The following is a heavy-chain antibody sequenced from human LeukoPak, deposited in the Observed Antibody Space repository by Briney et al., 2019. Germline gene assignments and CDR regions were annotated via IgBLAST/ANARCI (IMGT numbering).Heavy chain of an antibody. Sequence: GGSLRLSCAASGFTFSSYWMSWVRHAPGKGLEWVANIKQDGSEKYYVDSVKGRFTISRDNAKNSLYLQMNSLRAEDTAVYYCARVRYFDWDAFDIRGQGTMVTVSS. CDR2: IKQDGSEK. CDR1: GFTFSSYW. CDR3: ARVRYFDWDAFDI. V-gene: IGHV3-7*04. J-gene: IGHJ3*02. D-gene: IGHD3-9*01.